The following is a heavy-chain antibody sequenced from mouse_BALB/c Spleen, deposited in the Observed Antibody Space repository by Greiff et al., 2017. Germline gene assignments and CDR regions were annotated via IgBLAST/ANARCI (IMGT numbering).Heavy chain of an antibody. CDR1: GYTFTSYV. D-gene: IGHD1-1*01. Sequence: VHVKQSGPELVKPGASVKMSCKASGYTFTSYVMHWVKQKPGQGLEWIGYINPYNDGTKYNEKFKGKATLTSDKSSSTAYMELSSLTSEDSAVYYCARSKDYGSSYDAMDYWGQGTSVTVSS. CDR2: INPYNDGT. J-gene: IGHJ4*01. V-gene: IGHV1-14*01. CDR3: ARSKDYGSSYDAMDY.